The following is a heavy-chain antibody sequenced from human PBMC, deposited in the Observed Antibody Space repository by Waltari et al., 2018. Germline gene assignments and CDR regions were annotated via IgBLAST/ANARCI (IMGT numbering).Heavy chain of an antibody. CDR3: ARDGEFLRLGTTDY. D-gene: IGHD3-10*01. CDR1: GFTCSPYS. J-gene: IGHJ4*02. Sequence: EVQLVESGGGLVKPGGSLRLSCAASGFTCSPYSLGWVRQAPGKGLEWVSSIGTTDTYIYYANSGRGRFTISRDNAKNSLFLQMNGLRADDTGVYYCARDGEFLRLGTTDYWGQGTLITVSS. V-gene: IGHV3-21*02. CDR2: IGTTDTYI.